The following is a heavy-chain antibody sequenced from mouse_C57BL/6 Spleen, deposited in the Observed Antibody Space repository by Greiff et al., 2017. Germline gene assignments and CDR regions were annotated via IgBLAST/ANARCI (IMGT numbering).Heavy chain of an antibody. D-gene: IGHD1-1*01. J-gene: IGHJ3*01. Sequence: QVQLQQSGAELVKPGASVKISCKASGYAFSSYWMNWVKQRPGKGLEWIGQIYPGDGDTNYNGKFKGKATLTADKSSSTAYMQLSSLTSEDSAVYFCARLDYGSQAWFAYWGQGTLVTVSA. CDR2: IYPGDGDT. CDR3: ARLDYGSQAWFAY. CDR1: GYAFSSYW. V-gene: IGHV1-80*01.